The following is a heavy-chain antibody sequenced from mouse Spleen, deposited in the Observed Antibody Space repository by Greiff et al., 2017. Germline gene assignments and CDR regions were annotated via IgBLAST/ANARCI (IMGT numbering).Heavy chain of an antibody. V-gene: IGHV1-9*01. CDR2: ILPGSGST. Sequence: QVQLQQSGAELMKPGASVKLSCKATGYTFTGYWIEWVKQRPGHGLEWIGEILPGSGSTNYNEKFKGKATFTADTSSNTAYRQLSSLTTEDAAIYDGAREEQEAWGAYWGQGTLVTVSA. CDR1: GYTFTGYW. CDR3: AREEQEAWGAY. J-gene: IGHJ3*01.